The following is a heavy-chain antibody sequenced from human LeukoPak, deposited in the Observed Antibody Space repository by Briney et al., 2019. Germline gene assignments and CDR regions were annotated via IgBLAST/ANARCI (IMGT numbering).Heavy chain of an antibody. D-gene: IGHD3-3*01. CDR1: GYTFTGYY. Sequence: ASVKVSCKASGYTFTGYYMHWVRQAPGQGLEWMGWINPNSGGTNYAQKFQGRVTMTGDTSISTAYMELSRLRSDDTAVYYCARAGLIRGVVTSKNNWFDPWGQGTLVTVSS. CDR2: INPNSGGT. J-gene: IGHJ5*02. V-gene: IGHV1-2*02. CDR3: ARAGLIRGVVTSKNNWFDP.